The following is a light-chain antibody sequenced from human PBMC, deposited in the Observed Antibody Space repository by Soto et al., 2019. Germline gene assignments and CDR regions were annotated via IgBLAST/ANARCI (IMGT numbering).Light chain of an antibody. Sequence: DIQMTQSPSSLSASVGDRVTITCQASQDISNYLNWYQQKPGKAPKLLIYDASNLETGVPSRFSGSGSGTDFTFTISSLQPEDIATYYCQQYDNLLPLTFGGGTKVDI. CDR1: QDISNY. V-gene: IGKV1-33*01. CDR3: QQYDNLLPLT. CDR2: DAS. J-gene: IGKJ4*01.